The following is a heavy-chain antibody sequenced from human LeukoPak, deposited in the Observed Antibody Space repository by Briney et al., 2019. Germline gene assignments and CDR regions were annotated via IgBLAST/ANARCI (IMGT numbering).Heavy chain of an antibody. CDR1: GFTFSSYG. D-gene: IGHD3-22*01. V-gene: IGHV3-33*01. CDR2: IWYDGSNK. CDR3: AREDYYDSSGYYYPLLDY. Sequence: PGGSLRLSCAASGFTFSSYGMHWVRQAPGKGLEWVAVIWYDGSNKYYADSVKGRFTISRDNSKNTLYLQMNSLRAEDTAVYYCAREDYYDSSGYYYPLLDYWGQGTLVTVSS. J-gene: IGHJ4*02.